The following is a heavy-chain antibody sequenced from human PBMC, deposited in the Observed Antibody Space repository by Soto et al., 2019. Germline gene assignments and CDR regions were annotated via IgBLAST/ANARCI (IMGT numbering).Heavy chain of an antibody. CDR3: VRDGTKNLRDWFDT. D-gene: IGHD1-1*01. Sequence: SETLSLTCTVSGASISGFYWSWIRKSAGKGLEWIGRIYATGTTDYNPSLKSRVMMSVDTSKKQFSLKLRSVTAAGTAVYYCVRDGTKNLRDWFDTWGQGISVTVSS. CDR2: IYATGTT. J-gene: IGHJ5*02. CDR1: GASISGFY. V-gene: IGHV4-4*07.